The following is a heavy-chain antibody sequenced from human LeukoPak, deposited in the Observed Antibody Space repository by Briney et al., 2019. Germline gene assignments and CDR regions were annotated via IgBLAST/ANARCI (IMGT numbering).Heavy chain of an antibody. CDR1: GFTFSSYA. CDR3: AKAPTISSGV. J-gene: IGHJ6*02. CDR2: ISGSGGST. Sequence: PGGSLRLSCASSGFTFSSYAMSWVRQAPGKGLEWVSAISGSGGSTYYADSVKGRFTISRDNSKNTLSLQMNSLRAEDTAVYYCAKAPTISSGVWGQGTTVTVSS. V-gene: IGHV3-23*01. D-gene: IGHD3-9*01.